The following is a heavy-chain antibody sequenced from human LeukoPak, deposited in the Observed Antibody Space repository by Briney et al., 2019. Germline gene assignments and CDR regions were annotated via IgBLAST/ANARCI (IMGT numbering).Heavy chain of an antibody. J-gene: IGHJ5*02. CDR3: ARERYSSGWDMNWFDP. CDR2: IYYSGST. V-gene: IGHV4-31*03. CDR1: GGSISSGGYY. D-gene: IGHD6-19*01. Sequence: SQTLSLTCTVSGGSISSGGYYWSWIRQHPGKGLEWIGYIYYSGSTYYNPSLKSRVTISVDTSKNQFSLKLSSVTAADTAVYYCARERYSSGWDMNWFDPWGQGTLVTVSS.